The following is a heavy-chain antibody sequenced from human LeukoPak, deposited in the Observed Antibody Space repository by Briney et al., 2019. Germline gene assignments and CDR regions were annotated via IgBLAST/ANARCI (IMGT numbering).Heavy chain of an antibody. J-gene: IGHJ3*02. CDR2: IYYSGST. D-gene: IGHD2-21*02. CDR1: GGTISSYY. Sequence: SETLSLTCTVSGGTISSYYWSWIRQPPGKGLEWIGYIYYSGSTNYNPSLKSRVTISVDTSKNQFSLKLSSVTAADTAVYYCARDCGGDCFDAFDIWGQGTMVTVSS. V-gene: IGHV4-59*01. CDR3: ARDCGGDCFDAFDI.